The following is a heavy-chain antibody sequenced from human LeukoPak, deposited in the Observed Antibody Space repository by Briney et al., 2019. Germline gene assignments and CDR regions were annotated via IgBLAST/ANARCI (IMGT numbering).Heavy chain of an antibody. J-gene: IGHJ4*02. CDR3: ATAHYYDSSGYSPAPGYFDY. CDR1: GGSISTYY. CDR2: IFYSGST. V-gene: IGHV4-59*01. D-gene: IGHD3-22*01. Sequence: SETLSLTCTVSGGSISTYYWSWIRQPPGKGLEWIGYIFYSGSTNYNPSLKSRVTIPVDTSKNQFSLNLSSVTAEDTAVYYCATAHYYDSSGYSPAPGYFDYWGQGTLVTVSS.